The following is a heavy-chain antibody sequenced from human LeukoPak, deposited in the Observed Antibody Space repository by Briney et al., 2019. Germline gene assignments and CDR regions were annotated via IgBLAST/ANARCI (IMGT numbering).Heavy chain of an antibody. CDR1: GGSISSNNYY. CDR3: ARDSSGSYFDY. V-gene: IGHV3-11*01. J-gene: IGHJ4*02. Sequence: LSLTCTVSGGSISSNNYYWGWIRQPPGKGLEWVSYISSSGSTIYYADSVKGRFTISRDNAKNSLYLQMNSLRAEDTAVYYCARDSSGSYFDYWGQGTLVTVSS. CDR2: ISSSGSTI. D-gene: IGHD1-26*01.